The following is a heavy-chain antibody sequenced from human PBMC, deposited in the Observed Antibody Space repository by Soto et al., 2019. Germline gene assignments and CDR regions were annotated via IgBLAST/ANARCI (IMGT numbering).Heavy chain of an antibody. D-gene: IGHD3-22*01. J-gene: IGHJ4*02. V-gene: IGHV3-21*01. CDR1: GFTFSSYS. CDR3: ARGLTDYYDSSGYADY. CDR2: ITNISNYI. Sequence: EQLVESGGGLVKPGGSLRLSCAVSGFTFSSYSMNWVRQAPGKGLEWVSSITNISNYIYYADSVKGRFTISRDNAKNSLYLQMNRLRAEDTAVYYCARGLTDYYDSSGYADYWGQGTLVTVSS.